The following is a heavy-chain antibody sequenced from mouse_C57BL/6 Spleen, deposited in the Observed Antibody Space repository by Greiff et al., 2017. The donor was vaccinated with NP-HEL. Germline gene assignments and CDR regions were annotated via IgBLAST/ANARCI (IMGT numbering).Heavy chain of an antibody. CDR2: INPNNGGT. J-gene: IGHJ2*01. CDR1: GYTFTDYY. Sequence: EVQLQQSGPELVKPGASVKISCKASGYTFTDYYMNWVQQSHGKSLEWIGDINPNNGGTSYNQKFKGKAPLTVDKSSSTAYIELRSLTSVDSGVYYFARSGEEGDYWGQGTTLTVSS. V-gene: IGHV1-26*01. CDR3: ARSGEEGDY. D-gene: IGHD3-2*02.